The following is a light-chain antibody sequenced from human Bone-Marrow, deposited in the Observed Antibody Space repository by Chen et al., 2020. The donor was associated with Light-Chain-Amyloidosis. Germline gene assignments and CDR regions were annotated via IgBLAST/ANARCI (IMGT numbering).Light chain of an antibody. V-gene: IGKV1-5*03. J-gene: IGKJ1*01. CDR3: QQYHTYKA. Sequence: DIQMTQFPSTLSASVGDRVTITCRASQSISRWLAWYQQKPGKAPNLLIYKASTLDSGVPSRFSGSGSGTEFTLNSSSLQPDDFATYYCQQYHTYKAFGQGTKVEIK. CDR2: KAS. CDR1: QSISRW.